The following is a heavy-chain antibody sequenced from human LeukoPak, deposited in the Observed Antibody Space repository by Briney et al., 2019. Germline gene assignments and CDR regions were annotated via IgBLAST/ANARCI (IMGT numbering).Heavy chain of an antibody. CDR2: IKQDGSEK. J-gene: IGHJ5*02. Sequence: GGSLRLSCAASGFRFNTYWMSWVRQAPGKGLEWVANIKQDGSEKYYVDSVKGRFTIFRDNAKNSLYLQMNSLRADDTAVFYCVRESGALPAAAWFDPWGLGTLVTVSS. CDR1: GFRFNTYW. CDR3: VRESGALPAAAWFDP. V-gene: IGHV3-7*03. D-gene: IGHD2-2*01.